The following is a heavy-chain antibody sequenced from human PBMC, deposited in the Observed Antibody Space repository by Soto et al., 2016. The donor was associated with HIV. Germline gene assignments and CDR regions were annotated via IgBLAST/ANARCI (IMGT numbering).Heavy chain of an antibody. V-gene: IGHV4-59*01. CDR3: GRGLSGYEPIDY. CDR1: DGSISSYY. CDR2: IYYSGST. J-gene: IGHJ4*02. D-gene: IGHD5-12*01. Sequence: QVQLQESGPGLVKPSETLSLTCTVTDGSISSYYWSWIRQPPGKGLEWIGYIYYSGSTHYNPSLKSRVTISVDTSKNQFSLKLSSVTAADTAVFYRGRGLSGYEPIDYWGQGTLVTVSS.